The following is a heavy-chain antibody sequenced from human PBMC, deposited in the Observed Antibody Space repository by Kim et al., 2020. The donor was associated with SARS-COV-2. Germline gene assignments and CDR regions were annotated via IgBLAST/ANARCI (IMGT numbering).Heavy chain of an antibody. D-gene: IGHD6-13*01. Sequence: SETLSLTCTVSGGSISSYYWSWIRQPPGKGLEWIGYIYYSGSTNYNPSLKSRVTISVDTSKNQFSLKLSSVTAADTAVYYCARRRGPLAATGVFDYWGQGTLVTVSS. CDR3: ARRRGPLAATGVFDY. CDR2: IYYSGST. J-gene: IGHJ4*02. V-gene: IGHV4-59*08. CDR1: GGSISSYY.